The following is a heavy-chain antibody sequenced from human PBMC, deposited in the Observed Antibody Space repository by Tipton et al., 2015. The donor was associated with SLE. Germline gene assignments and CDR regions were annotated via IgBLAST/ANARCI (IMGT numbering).Heavy chain of an antibody. CDR1: GGSISSSPYY. CDR2: LYFSGST. CDR3: ARLDIVVVVAATSAFDI. V-gene: IGHV4-39*01. Sequence: LRLSCTVSGGSISSSPYYWAWIRLPPGKGLEWIGSLYFSGSTYYNPSLKSRVTISVDTSKNQFSLKLSSVTAADTAVYYCARLDIVVVVAATSAFDIWGQGTMVTVSS. J-gene: IGHJ3*02. D-gene: IGHD2-15*01.